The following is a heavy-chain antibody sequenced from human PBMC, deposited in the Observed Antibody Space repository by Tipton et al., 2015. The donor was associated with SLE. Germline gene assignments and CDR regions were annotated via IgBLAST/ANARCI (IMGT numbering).Heavy chain of an antibody. CDR2: ISYTGST. V-gene: IGHV4-39*07. CDR1: GGSISSSYY. J-gene: IGHJ4*02. CDR3: ATSPLTL. Sequence: TLSLTCTVSGGSISSSYYWGWIRQSPGKGLEWIGSISYTGSTYYNPSLKSRVTISVDMSKNQFSLKLTSVTAADTAVHYCATSPLTLWGQGTLVTVSS. D-gene: IGHD2-2*01.